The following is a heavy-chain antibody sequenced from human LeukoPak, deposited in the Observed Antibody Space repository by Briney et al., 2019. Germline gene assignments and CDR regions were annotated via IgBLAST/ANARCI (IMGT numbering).Heavy chain of an antibody. CDR3: AKVRYGDYVPPIDY. CDR1: GFTFSSYA. V-gene: IGHV3-23*01. D-gene: IGHD4-17*01. CDR2: ISGSGGST. J-gene: IGHJ4*02. Sequence: GGSLRLSCAASGFTFSSYAMSWVRQAPGKGLEWVSAISGSGGSTYYADSVKGRFTISRDNSKNTLYLQMNSLRAEDTAVYYCAKVRYGDYVPPIDYWGQGTLVTVSS.